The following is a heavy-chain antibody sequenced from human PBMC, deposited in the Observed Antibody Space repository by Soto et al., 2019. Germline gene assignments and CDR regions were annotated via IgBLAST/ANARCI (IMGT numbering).Heavy chain of an antibody. Sequence: PEGSLRLSCEASGFAFSNFAMNWVRQAPGKGLEWVSSISGGSDFIYYTDSVKGRFTISRDNAKNTLYLQMTGLGGDDTAVYYCARDLLSGANYYAYWGQGTLVTVSS. CDR1: GFAFSNFA. D-gene: IGHD6-19*01. CDR3: ARDLLSGANYYAY. V-gene: IGHV3-21*01. J-gene: IGHJ4*02. CDR2: ISGGSDFI.